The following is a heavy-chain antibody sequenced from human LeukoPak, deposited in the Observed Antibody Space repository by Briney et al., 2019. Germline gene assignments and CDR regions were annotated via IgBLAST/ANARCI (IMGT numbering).Heavy chain of an antibody. J-gene: IGHJ5*02. V-gene: IGHV1-69*13. Sequence: GASVKVSCKASGYTFTSYGISWVRQAPGQGLEWMGGIIPIFGTANYAQKFQGRVTITADESTSTAYMELSSLRSEDTAVYYCARDYYPWGQGTLVTVSS. CDR2: IIPIFGTA. CDR1: GYTFTSYG. CDR3: ARDYYP. D-gene: IGHD3-10*01.